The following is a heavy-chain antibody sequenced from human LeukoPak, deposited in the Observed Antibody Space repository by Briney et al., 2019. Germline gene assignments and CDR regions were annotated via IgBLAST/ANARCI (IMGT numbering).Heavy chain of an antibody. V-gene: IGHV4-39*01. J-gene: IGHJ3*02. D-gene: IGHD3-22*01. CDR2: IYYSGST. CDR3: ARAQPSYYYDSSGRGNAFDI. Sequence: SETLSLTCTVSGGSISSSSYYWGWIRQPPGKGLEWIGSIYYSGSTYYNPSLKSRVTISVDTSKNQFSLKLSSVTAADTGVYYCARAQPSYYYDSSGRGNAFDIWGQGTMVTVSS. CDR1: GGSISSSSYY.